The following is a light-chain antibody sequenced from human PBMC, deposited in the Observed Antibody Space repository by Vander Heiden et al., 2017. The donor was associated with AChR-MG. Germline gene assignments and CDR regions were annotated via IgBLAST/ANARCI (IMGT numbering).Light chain of an antibody. CDR2: GAF. Sequence: EVVMTQSPATLSVSPGERATLSCRASQSVSSNLAWYQQKPGQAPSLLIDGAFTRATSTPGRFSGSGSGTEFTLTSSRLQSEDFAFYYCQQYENLPRTFGHGTKVDIK. V-gene: IGKV3D-15*01. CDR3: QQYENLPRT. J-gene: IGKJ3*01. CDR1: QSVSSN.